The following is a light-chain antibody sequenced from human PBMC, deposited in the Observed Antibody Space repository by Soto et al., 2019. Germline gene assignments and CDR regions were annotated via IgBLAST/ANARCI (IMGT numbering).Light chain of an antibody. V-gene: IGKV3-15*01. J-gene: IGKJ5*01. CDR1: QSVSTN. CDR3: QQRSDWPVT. CDR2: GAS. Sequence: VLTQSPAILTVSPGERANLSCRASQSVSTNVAWYQQIPGQTPRILIYGASTRATGIPVRFSGSGSGTEFNLTISSLQSEDFAVYECQQRSDWPVTFGQGTRLEI.